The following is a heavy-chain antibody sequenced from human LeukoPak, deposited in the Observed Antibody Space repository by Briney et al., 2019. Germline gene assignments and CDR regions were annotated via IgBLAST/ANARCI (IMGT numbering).Heavy chain of an antibody. CDR3: ARDVVVIPTVRYAMDV. V-gene: IGHV1-46*01. CDR1: GYTFTNYC. J-gene: IGHJ6*02. CDR2: INPSGGTA. Sequence: ASVKVSCKASGYTFTNYCMHWVRQAPGQGLEWMGLINPSGGTADCAQKFQGRVTMTSDTSTSTLYMELSSLRSDDTAVYYCARDVVVIPTVRYAMDVWGLGTTVTVSS. D-gene: IGHD2-2*01.